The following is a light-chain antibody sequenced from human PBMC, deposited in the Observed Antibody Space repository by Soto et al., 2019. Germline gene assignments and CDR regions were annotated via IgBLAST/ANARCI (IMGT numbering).Light chain of an antibody. J-gene: IGKJ4*02. CDR2: GAS. CDR1: QSVGST. V-gene: IGKV3-15*01. CDR3: HQYSSSLT. Sequence: EIFMTQSPATLSVFPGERVILSCRASQSVGSTLAWYQQKPGQAPRLLIRGASTRATGVPARFSGSGSGTEFTLTVSSLQSEDFAVYYCHQYSSSLTFGGGTTLEIK.